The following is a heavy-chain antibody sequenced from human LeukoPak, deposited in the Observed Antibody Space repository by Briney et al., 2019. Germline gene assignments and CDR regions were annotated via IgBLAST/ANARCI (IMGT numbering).Heavy chain of an antibody. J-gene: IGHJ6*02. Sequence: SETLSLTCTVSGGSISSYYWSWIRQPPGKGLEWIGYIYYSGSTNYNPSLKSRVTISVDTSKNQFSLKLSSVTAADTAVYYCARGLVAPAAMPELDYYYYGMDVWGQGTTVTVSS. D-gene: IGHD2-2*01. CDR1: GGSISSYY. CDR2: IYYSGST. V-gene: IGHV4-59*01. CDR3: ARGLVAPAAMPELDYYYYGMDV.